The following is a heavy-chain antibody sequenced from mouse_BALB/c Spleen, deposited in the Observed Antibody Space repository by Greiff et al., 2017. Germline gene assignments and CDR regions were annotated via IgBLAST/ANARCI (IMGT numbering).Heavy chain of an antibody. CDR2: ISNGGGST. J-gene: IGHJ3*01. Sequence: DVKLVESGGGLVKPGGSLKLSCAASGFTFSSYTMSWVRQTPEKRLEWVAYISNGGGSTYYPDTVKGRFTISRDNAKNTLYLQMSSLKSEDTAMYYCARDYGSSGGLAYWGQGTLVTVSA. D-gene: IGHD1-1*01. CDR3: ARDYGSSGGLAY. V-gene: IGHV5-12-2*01. CDR1: GFTFSSYT.